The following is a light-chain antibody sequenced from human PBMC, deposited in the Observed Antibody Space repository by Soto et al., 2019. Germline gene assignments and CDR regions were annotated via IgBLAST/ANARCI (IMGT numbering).Light chain of an antibody. Sequence: QSALTQPRSVSGSPGQSVTISCTGTSSDFGGYNYVSWYQHHPGKAPNPMIYDVSERPSGVPDRFSGSKSGNTASLTISGLQAEDEADYYCCSYAGTFYVFGTGTKVTVL. CDR3: CSYAGTFYV. J-gene: IGLJ1*01. CDR2: DVS. CDR1: SSDFGGYNY. V-gene: IGLV2-11*01.